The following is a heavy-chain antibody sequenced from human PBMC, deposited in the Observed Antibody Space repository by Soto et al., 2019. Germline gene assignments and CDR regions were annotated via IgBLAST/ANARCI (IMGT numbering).Heavy chain of an antibody. Sequence: GASVKVSCKASGYLFISYGISWVRQAPGQGLEWMGRVSAYNGNTNYAQNLQGRVTMTTDTSTSTAYMELRSLRSDDTAVYYCARDLDGSGSYYTDYWGQGTLVTVSS. V-gene: IGHV1-18*01. J-gene: IGHJ4*02. CDR2: VSAYNGNT. CDR1: GYLFISYG. CDR3: ARDLDGSGSYYTDY. D-gene: IGHD3-10*01.